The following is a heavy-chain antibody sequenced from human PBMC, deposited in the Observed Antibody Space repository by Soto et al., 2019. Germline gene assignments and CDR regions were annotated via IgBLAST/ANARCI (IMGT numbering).Heavy chain of an antibody. D-gene: IGHD3-16*01. V-gene: IGHV4-59*01. J-gene: IGHJ4*02. CDR2: IYYSGST. CDR1: GGSLSSYY. Sequence: SETLSLTCTVSGGSLSSYYWSWIRQPPGEGLEWIGYIYYSGSTNYNPSLKSRVTISVDTSKNQFSLKLSSVTAADTAVYYCARGTRYYVDYWGQGTLVTVSS. CDR3: ARGTRYYVDY.